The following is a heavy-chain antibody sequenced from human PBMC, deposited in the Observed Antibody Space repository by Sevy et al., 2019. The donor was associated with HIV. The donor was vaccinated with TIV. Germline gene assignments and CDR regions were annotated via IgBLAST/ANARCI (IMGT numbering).Heavy chain of an antibody. Sequence: ASVKVSCKASGYTFTSYAMHWVRQAPGQRLEWMGWINAGNGNTKYSQKFQGRVTITRDTSASTAYMELSSLRSEDTAVYYWARGGQNNWNYRDNWFDPWGQGTLVTVSS. CDR1: GYTFTSYA. V-gene: IGHV1-3*01. D-gene: IGHD1-7*01. CDR2: INAGNGNT. CDR3: ARGGQNNWNYRDNWFDP. J-gene: IGHJ5*02.